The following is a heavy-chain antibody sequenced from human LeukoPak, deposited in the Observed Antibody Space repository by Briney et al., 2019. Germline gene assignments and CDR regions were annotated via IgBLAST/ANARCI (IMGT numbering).Heavy chain of an antibody. J-gene: IGHJ4*02. V-gene: IGHV4-30-2*01. CDR3: ARDDIVLGGFDY. CDR2: IYHSGST. CDR1: GGSISSGGYY. D-gene: IGHD2-2*01. Sequence: PSQTLSLTCTVSGGSISSGGYYWSWIRQPPGKGLEWIGYIYHSGSTYYNPSLKSRVTISVDRSKNQFSLKLSSVTAADTAVYYCARDDIVLGGFDYWGQGTLVTVSS.